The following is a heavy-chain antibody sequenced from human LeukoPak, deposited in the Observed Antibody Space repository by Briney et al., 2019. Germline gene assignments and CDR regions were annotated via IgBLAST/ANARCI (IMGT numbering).Heavy chain of an antibody. CDR3: ASLQLTYGPPHYYGMDF. CDR1: GGSIGIGSYS. CDR2: IYLGGTT. J-gene: IGHJ6*04. D-gene: IGHD4-17*01. Sequence: MPSETLSLTCTVSGGSIGIGSYSWHWIRLPPGKGREWIGYIYLGGTTSYKPSLKSRVTMPKDQSTNEFSLKLNSVTTAETAVYYCASLQLTYGPPHYYGMDFWGKGTTVTVSS. V-gene: IGHV4-30-2*01.